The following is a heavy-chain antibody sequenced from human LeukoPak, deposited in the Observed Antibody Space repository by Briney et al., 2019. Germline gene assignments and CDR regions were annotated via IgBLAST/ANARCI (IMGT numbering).Heavy chain of an antibody. V-gene: IGHV1-2*02. CDR2: IHPRRGDT. D-gene: IGHD3-10*01. CDR3: ARVGDYGTGSYYRGCIDS. J-gene: IGHJ5*01. Sequence: GASVKVSCKTSGYSFTAFYIHRVRQAPGQGLEWMGWIHPRRGDTNYAQKFQGRVTMTRDTSISTAYLDLSSLRSDDTAVYYCARVGDYGTGSYYRGCIDSWGQGTPVTVSP. CDR1: GYSFTAFY.